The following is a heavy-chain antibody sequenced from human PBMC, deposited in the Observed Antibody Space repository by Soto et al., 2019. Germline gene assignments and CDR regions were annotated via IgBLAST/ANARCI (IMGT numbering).Heavy chain of an antibody. Sequence: QVQLVESGGGVVQPGRSLRLSCAASGFTFSSYGMHWVRQAPGKGLEWVAVIWYDGSNKYYADSVKGRFTISRDNSKNRLYLPINSLRSEATAVYYCAREDGVVAGTLGGMYVWGQATTVTVSS. CDR2: IWYDGSNK. J-gene: IGHJ6*02. D-gene: IGHD6-19*01. V-gene: IGHV3-33*01. CDR3: AREDGVVAGTLGGMYV. CDR1: GFTFSSYG.